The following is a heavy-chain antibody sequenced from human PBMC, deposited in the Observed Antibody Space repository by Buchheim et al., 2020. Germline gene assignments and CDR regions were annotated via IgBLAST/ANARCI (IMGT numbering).Heavy chain of an antibody. CDR3: ARDTPNCSGGSCYSVPLGY. Sequence: QVQLVQSGAEVKKPGASVKVSCKASGYTFTSYYMHWVRQAPGQGLEWMGIINPSGGSTSYAQKFQGRVTMPRDTSPSTVYMELSSLRSEDTAVYYCARDTPNCSGGSCYSVPLGYWGQGTL. D-gene: IGHD2-15*01. J-gene: IGHJ4*02. CDR2: INPSGGST. V-gene: IGHV1-46*01. CDR1: GYTFTSYY.